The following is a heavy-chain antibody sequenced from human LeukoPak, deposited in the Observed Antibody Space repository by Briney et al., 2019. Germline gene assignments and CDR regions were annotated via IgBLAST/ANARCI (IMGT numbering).Heavy chain of an antibody. CDR3: ARDSTDYGDDGGYYYYGMDV. CDR1: GGSISSYY. J-gene: IGHJ6*02. CDR2: IYYSGST. V-gene: IGHV4-59*01. Sequence: SETLSLTCTVSGGSISSYYWSWIRQPPGKGLEWIGYIYYSGSTNYNPSLKSRVTISVNTSKNQFSLKLSSVTAADTAVYYCARDSTDYGDDGGYYYYGMDVWGQGTTVTVSS. D-gene: IGHD4-17*01.